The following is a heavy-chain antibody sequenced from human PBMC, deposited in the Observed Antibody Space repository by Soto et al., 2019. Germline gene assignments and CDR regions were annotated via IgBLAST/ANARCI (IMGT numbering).Heavy chain of an antibody. CDR1: GFTFTNYA. V-gene: IGHV3-23*01. J-gene: IGHJ4*02. Sequence: PVGSLRLSCAASGFTFTNYAMSWVRQAPGKGLEWVSAISGSGGSTYYADSAKGRFTISRDNSKNTLYLQMNSLRAEDTAVYYCANDPGGGYDLGYWGQGTLVTVSS. CDR3: ANDPGGGYDLGY. D-gene: IGHD5-12*01. CDR2: ISGSGGST.